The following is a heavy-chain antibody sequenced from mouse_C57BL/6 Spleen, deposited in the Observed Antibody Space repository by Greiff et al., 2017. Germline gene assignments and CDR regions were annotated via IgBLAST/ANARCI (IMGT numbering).Heavy chain of an antibody. J-gene: IGHJ4*01. CDR2: IDPSDSYT. CDR1: GYTFTSYW. CDR3: ARWPITTVVAPHDYAMDY. V-gene: IGHV1-50*01. D-gene: IGHD1-1*01. Sequence: QVQLQQPGAELVKPGASVKLSCKASGYTFTSYWMQWVKQRPGQGLEWIGEIDPSDSYTNYNQKFKGKATLTVDTSSSTAYMQLSSLTSEDSAVYYCARWPITTVVAPHDYAMDYWGQGTSVTVSS.